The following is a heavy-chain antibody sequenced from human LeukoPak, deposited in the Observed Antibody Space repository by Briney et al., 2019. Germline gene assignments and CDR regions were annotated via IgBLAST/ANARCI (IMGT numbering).Heavy chain of an antibody. CDR3: ARHGTEYYDFWSGYPELEYFDY. J-gene: IGHJ4*02. Sequence: PSETLSLTCTVSGGSISSYYWSWIRQPPGKGLEWLGYIYTSGSTNYNPSLKSRVTISVDTSKNQFSLKLSSVTAADTAVYYCARHGTEYYDFWSGYPELEYFDYWGQGTLVTVSS. CDR2: IYTSGST. CDR1: GGSISSYY. D-gene: IGHD3-3*01. V-gene: IGHV4-4*09.